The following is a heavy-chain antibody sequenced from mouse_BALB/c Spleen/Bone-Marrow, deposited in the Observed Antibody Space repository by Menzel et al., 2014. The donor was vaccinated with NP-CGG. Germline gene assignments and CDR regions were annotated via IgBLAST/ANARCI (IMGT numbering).Heavy chain of an antibody. V-gene: IGHV1-66*01. CDR2: IFPVSVNN. Sequence: QVQLKQSGPELVKPGASVKISCKASGYRFTSYYIHWVKQRPGQGLEWIGWIFPVSVNNKYNEKFKGKATLTADTSSSTAYMQLSSLTSEDSAVYFRARGKDAMDYWGQGTSVTVSS. CDR1: GYRFTSYY. CDR3: ARGKDAMDY. J-gene: IGHJ4*01.